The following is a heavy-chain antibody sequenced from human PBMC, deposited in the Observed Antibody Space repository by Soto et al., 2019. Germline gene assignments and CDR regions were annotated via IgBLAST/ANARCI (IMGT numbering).Heavy chain of an antibody. CDR1: GGSISSYY. J-gene: IGHJ3*02. CDR2: IYYSGST. V-gene: IGHV4-59*08. Sequence: SETLSLTCTGSGGSISSYYWSWIRQPPGKGLEWIGYIYYSGSTNYNPSLKSRVTISVDTSKNQFSLKLSSVTAADTAVYYCERHLMVRGVITAFDIWGQGTMVTVSS. CDR3: ERHLMVRGVITAFDI. D-gene: IGHD3-10*01.